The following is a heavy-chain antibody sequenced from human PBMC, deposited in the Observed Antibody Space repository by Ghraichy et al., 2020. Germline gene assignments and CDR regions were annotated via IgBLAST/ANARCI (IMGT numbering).Heavy chain of an antibody. Sequence: GGSLRLSCAASGFSFSSYSMHWVRQAPGKGLEWVAVISSDGSNKYYRDSVKGRFTISRDDSKNTVYLQMNSLISEDTSIYSCAKPGGTGGFRFYGMDVWGQGTTVTVSS. CDR2: ISSDGSNK. CDR3: AKPGGTGGFRFYGMDV. J-gene: IGHJ6*02. CDR1: GFSFSSYS. D-gene: IGHD2-8*02. V-gene: IGHV3-30*04.